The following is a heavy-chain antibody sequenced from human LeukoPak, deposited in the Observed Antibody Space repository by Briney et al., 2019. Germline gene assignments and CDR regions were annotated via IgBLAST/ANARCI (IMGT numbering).Heavy chain of an antibody. CDR2: IHNSGNT. J-gene: IGHJ4*02. V-gene: IGHV4-59*08. CDR1: GGSISTIY. CDR3: ATAGIAARRYFDY. D-gene: IGHD6-6*01. Sequence: SETLSLTCTVSGGSISTIYWSWIGQPPGKGLEWIGYIHNSGNTNSNPSLKSRVTISVDTSKNQFSLKLTSVTAADTAVYYCATAGIAARRYFDYWGQGTLVTVSS.